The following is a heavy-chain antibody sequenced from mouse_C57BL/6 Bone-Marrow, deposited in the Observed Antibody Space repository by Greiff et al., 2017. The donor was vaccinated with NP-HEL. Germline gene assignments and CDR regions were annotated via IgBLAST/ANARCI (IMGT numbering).Heavy chain of an antibody. CDR1: GFTFSSYA. D-gene: IGHD5-5*01. CDR2: ISDGGSYT. Sequence: EVKLQESGGGLVKPGGSLKLSCAASGFTFSSYAMSWVRQTPEKRLEWVATISDGGSYTYYPDNVKGRFTISRDNAKNNLYLQMSHLKSEDTAMYYCARDTLLPIAMDYWGQGTSVTVSS. V-gene: IGHV5-4*01. CDR3: ARDTLLPIAMDY. J-gene: IGHJ4*01.